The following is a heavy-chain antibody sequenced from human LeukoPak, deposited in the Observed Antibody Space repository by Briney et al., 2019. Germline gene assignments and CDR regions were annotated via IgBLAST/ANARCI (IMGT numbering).Heavy chain of an antibody. D-gene: IGHD3-22*01. CDR3: AKDRPNYYGSNGHYYRRDGDS. Sequence: AGGSLRLSCAASGFTFSIYAMSWVRQAPGKGLEWVSAITSSGDGTYYTDPVKGRFTISRDNSNYMLYLHTNSLRAEDTAIYYCAKDRPNYYGSNGHYYRRDGDSWGQGTLVTVSS. CDR2: ITSSGDGT. CDR1: GFTFSIYA. V-gene: IGHV3-23*01. J-gene: IGHJ5*01.